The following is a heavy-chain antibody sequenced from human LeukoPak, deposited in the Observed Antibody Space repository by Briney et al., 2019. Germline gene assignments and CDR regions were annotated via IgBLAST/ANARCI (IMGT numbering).Heavy chain of an antibody. CDR3: ARVGVLDTAMPIYYFDY. D-gene: IGHD5-18*01. CDR2: INHSGST. CDR1: GGSFSGYY. V-gene: IGHV4-34*01. Sequence: PSETLSLTCAVYGGSFSGYYWSWIRQPPGKGLEWIGEINHSGSTNYSPSLKSRVTISVDTSKNQFSLKLSSVTAADTAVYYCARVGVLDTAMPIYYFDYWGQGTLVTVSS. J-gene: IGHJ4*02.